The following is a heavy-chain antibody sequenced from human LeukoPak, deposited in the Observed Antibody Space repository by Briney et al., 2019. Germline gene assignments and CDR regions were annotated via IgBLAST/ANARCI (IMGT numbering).Heavy chain of an antibody. CDR1: GYTFTDYY. CDR3: ARERVGGGLYYYGMDV. D-gene: IGHD3-10*01. Sequence: GASVKVSCKASGYTFTDYYIHWVRQAPGQGLEFMGWINPNSGGTNYAQKFQGRVTMTRDTSISTAYMELSRLRSDDTAVYYCARERVGGGLYYYGMDVWGQGTTVTVSS. CDR2: INPNSGGT. J-gene: IGHJ6*02. V-gene: IGHV1-2*02.